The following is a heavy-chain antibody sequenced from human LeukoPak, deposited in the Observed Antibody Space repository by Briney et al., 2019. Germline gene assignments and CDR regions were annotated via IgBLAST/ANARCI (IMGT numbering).Heavy chain of an antibody. V-gene: IGHV1-18*01. CDR3: ARAAEDLLWFRY. D-gene: IGHD3-10*01. J-gene: IGHJ4*02. CDR2: ISAYNGNT. CDR1: GYTFTSYG. Sequence: ASVKVSFTASGYTFTSYGISWVRQAPGQGLEWMGWISAYNGNTNYAQKLQGRVTMTTDTSTSTAYMELRSLRSDDTAVYYCARAAEDLLWFRYWGQGTLVTVSS.